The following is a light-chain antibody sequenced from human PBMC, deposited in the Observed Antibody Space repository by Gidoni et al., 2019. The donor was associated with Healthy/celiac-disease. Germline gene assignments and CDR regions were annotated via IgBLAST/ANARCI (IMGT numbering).Light chain of an antibody. V-gene: IGKV2-28*01. CDR1: QSLLHSNGYNY. J-gene: IGKJ4*01. Sequence: SISCRSSQSLLHSNGYNYLDWYLQKPGQSPQLLIYLGSNRASGVPDRFSGSGSGTDFTLKISRVEAEDVGVYYCMQALQTPLTFGGGTKVEIK. CDR2: LGS. CDR3: MQALQTPLT.